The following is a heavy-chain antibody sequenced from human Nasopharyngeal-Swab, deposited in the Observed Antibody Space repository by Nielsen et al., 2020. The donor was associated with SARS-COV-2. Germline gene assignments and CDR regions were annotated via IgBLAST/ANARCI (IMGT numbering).Heavy chain of an antibody. D-gene: IGHD5-18*01. J-gene: IGHJ4*02. CDR3: ARRLPTAMVFDY. Sequence: GESLKISCATSGFTFTNYAMSWIRQAPGKGLEWVSYITPSGGTIYYADSVKGRFTISRDNAKNSLYLQVNGLRAEDTAVYYCARRLPTAMVFDYWGQGTLVTVSS. V-gene: IGHV3-11*01. CDR2: ITPSGGTI. CDR1: GFTFTNYA.